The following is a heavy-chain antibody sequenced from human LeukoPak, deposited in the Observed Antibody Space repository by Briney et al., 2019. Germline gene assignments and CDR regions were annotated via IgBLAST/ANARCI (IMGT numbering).Heavy chain of an antibody. D-gene: IGHD1-1*01. Sequence: GGSLRLSCTASGFTFSTFGMTWVRHTPGKGLEWVSTINLNGQNTHYADSVRGRFTISRDNSRNTVFLQMDNLRVEDTAVYYCVIDHPDWSDARNDPWGQGTRVTVSS. V-gene: IGHV3-23*01. CDR1: GFTFSTFG. J-gene: IGHJ5*02. CDR2: INLNGQNT. CDR3: VIDHPDWSDARNDP.